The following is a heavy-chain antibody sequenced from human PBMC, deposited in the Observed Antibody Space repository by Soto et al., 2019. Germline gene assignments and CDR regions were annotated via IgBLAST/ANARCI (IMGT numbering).Heavy chain of an antibody. J-gene: IGHJ3*02. Sequence: QITLKESCPTLVNPTQTLTLTCTFSGFSLSTSSVGVGCIRHPPGKALERPALIYWDDDKRYSPSLRNRITIAKDTSNNQVALTMNDLNPVDTGTYYCEHRRIDNSGLCSYGTVDIWGQGTMVSVSS. V-gene: IGHV2-5*02. CDR3: EHRRIDNSGLCSYGTVDI. D-gene: IGHD3-22*01. CDR2: IYWDDDK. CDR1: GFSLSTSSVG.